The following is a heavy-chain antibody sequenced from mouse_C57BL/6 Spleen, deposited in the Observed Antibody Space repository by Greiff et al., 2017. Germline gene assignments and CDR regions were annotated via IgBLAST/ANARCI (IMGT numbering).Heavy chain of an antibody. CDR2: INPNSGTT. CDR3: ARSGGYDGAMDY. CDR1: GYSFTDYN. V-gene: IGHV1-39*01. J-gene: IGHJ4*01. Sequence: VQLQQSGPELVKPGASVKISCKASGYSFTDYNMTWVKQSNGKSLEWIGVINPNSGTTSYNQKFKGKATLTVDPSSSTAYMQLNSLTSEDSAVYYCARSGGYDGAMDYWGQGTSVTVSS. D-gene: IGHD2-2*01.